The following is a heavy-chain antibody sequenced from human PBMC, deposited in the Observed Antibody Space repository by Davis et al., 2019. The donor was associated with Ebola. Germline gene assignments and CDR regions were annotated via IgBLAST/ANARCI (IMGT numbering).Heavy chain of an antibody. CDR3: ARRSMATMGWAWYFDL. CDR2: INHSGST. Sequence: MPSETLSLTCAVYGGSFSGYYWSWIRQPPGKGLEWIGEINHSGSTNYNPSLKSRVTISVDTSKNQFSLKLSSVTAADTAVYYCARRSMATMGWAWYFDLWGRGTLVTVSS. V-gene: IGHV4-34*01. D-gene: IGHD5-24*01. CDR1: GGSFSGYY. J-gene: IGHJ2*01.